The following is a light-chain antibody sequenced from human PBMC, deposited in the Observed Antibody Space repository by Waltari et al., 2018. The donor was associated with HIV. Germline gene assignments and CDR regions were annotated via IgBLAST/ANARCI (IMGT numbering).Light chain of an antibody. J-gene: IGKJ1*01. CDR2: GVA. CDR3: QQTYTVRRT. CDR1: QPVGAN. Sequence: DLQMAQSPSSLSASVWDRVTLSCRAGQPVGANLNWYQVTWGDAPKLLLSGVASLNSGVSSRFSGGGSGTNCTLTISSLQPGDSATYYCQQTYTVRRTFGRGTRVEI. V-gene: IGKV1-39*01.